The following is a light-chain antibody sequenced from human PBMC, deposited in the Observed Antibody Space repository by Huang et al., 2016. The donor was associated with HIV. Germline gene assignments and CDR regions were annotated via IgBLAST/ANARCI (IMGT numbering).Light chain of an antibody. CDR3: QQYNNWPGT. Sequence: EIVMTQSPATLSVSPGESATLPCWASQSFSNNLAGYQQKPGQAPRLLIYGASTRATGIPARFSGSGSGTEFTLTISSLQSEDFAVYYCQQYNNWPGTFGQGTKVEIK. J-gene: IGKJ1*01. V-gene: IGKV3-15*01. CDR1: QSFSNN. CDR2: GAS.